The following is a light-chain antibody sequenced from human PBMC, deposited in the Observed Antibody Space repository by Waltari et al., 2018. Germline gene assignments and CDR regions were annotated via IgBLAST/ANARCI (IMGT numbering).Light chain of an antibody. J-gene: IGKJ1*01. CDR2: DGS. CDR3: QKYGSLPAT. Sequence: EIVLTQSPGTLSLSPGERATLSCRASQSVSRYLAWYQQKPGQAPRLLIYDGSSRATGIPDRFSCSGSGTYFSLTISRLEPEDFAVYYCQKYGSLPATFGQGTKVEIK. CDR1: QSVSRY. V-gene: IGKV3-20*01.